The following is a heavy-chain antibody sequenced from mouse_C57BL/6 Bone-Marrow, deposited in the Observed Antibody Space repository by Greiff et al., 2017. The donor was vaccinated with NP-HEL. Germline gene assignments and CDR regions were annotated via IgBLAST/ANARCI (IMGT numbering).Heavy chain of an antibody. D-gene: IGHD4-1*01. Sequence: EVHLVESGGGLVQPKGSLKLSCAASGFSFNTYAMNWVRQAPGKGLEWVARIRSKSNNYATYYADSVKDRFTISRDDSESMLYLQMNNLKTEDTAMYYCVRHGISFDYWGQGTTLTVSS. J-gene: IGHJ2*01. CDR1: GFSFNTYA. V-gene: IGHV10-1*01. CDR3: VRHGISFDY. CDR2: IRSKSNNYAT.